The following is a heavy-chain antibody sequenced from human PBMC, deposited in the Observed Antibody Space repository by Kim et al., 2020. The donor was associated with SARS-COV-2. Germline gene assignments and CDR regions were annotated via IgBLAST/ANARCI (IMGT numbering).Heavy chain of an antibody. Sequence: SETLSLTCAVYGGSFSGYYWSWIRQPPGKGLEWIGEINHSGSTNYNPSLKSRVTISVDTSKNQFSLKLSSVTAADTALYYCAREIDYYYGMDVWGQGTTV. CDR1: GGSFSGYY. V-gene: IGHV4-34*01. J-gene: IGHJ6*02. CDR3: AREIDYYYGMDV. CDR2: INHSGST.